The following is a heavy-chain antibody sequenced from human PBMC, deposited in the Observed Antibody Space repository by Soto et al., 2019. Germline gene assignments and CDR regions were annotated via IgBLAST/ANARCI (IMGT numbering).Heavy chain of an antibody. CDR3: ARHHGSPGSYFGLDV. Sequence: PGESLKISCKGSGYSFTSYWINWVRQMPGKGLEWMGIIYPGDSDTRYSPSFQGQVTISADKSIDTAYLQWRSLKALDTAVYYCARHHGSPGSYFGLDVWGQGTTVTVSS. V-gene: IGHV5-51*01. CDR1: GYSFTSYW. D-gene: IGHD6-13*01. J-gene: IGHJ6*02. CDR2: IYPGDSDT.